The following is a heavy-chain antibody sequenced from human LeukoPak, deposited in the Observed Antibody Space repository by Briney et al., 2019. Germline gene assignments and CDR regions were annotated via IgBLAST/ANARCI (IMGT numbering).Heavy chain of an antibody. CDR3: ALGYCSSTSCYTDWFDP. CDR2: IIPILGIA. CDR1: GGTFSSYA. D-gene: IGHD2-2*02. Sequence: SVKVSCKASGGTFSSYAISWVRQAPGQGLEWMGRIIPILGIANYAQKFQGRVTITADKSTSTAYMELSSLRSEDTAVYYCALGYCSSTSCYTDWFDPRGQGTLVTVSS. J-gene: IGHJ5*02. V-gene: IGHV1-69*04.